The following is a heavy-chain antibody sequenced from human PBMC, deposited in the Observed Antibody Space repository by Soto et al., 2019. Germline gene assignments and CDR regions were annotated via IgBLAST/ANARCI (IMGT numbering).Heavy chain of an antibody. V-gene: IGHV4-39*01. D-gene: IGHD6-25*01. J-gene: IGHJ6*02. Sequence: SETLSRTCTVSGGSISTTTYYWGWVRQPPGKGLEWIGNIYYTGRTYYNPSLKSRVTISVDTSNNQFSLRLNSVTAADTAVYYCATHRRYSSGWYYYGMDVWGQGTTVTVSS. CDR1: GGSISTTTYY. CDR3: ATHRRYSSGWYYYGMDV. CDR2: IYYTGRT.